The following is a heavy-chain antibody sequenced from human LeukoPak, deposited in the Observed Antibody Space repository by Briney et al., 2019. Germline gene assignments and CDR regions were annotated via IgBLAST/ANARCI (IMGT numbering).Heavy chain of an antibody. D-gene: IGHD3-10*01. J-gene: IGHJ4*02. Sequence: PGGSLRLSCAASGFTFSAYGMTWVRQAPGKGLEWVSAISGSAAATFYADSVKGRFTISRDNSRSTLYLQMNSLRAEDTAVYYCAKDTLVRGPPFDYWGQGTLVTVSS. V-gene: IGHV3-23*01. CDR3: AKDTLVRGPPFDY. CDR1: GFTFSAYG. CDR2: ISGSAAAT.